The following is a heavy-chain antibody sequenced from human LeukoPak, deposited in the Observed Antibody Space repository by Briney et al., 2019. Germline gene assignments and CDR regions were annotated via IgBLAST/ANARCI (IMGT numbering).Heavy chain of an antibody. CDR1: GYTFTSYG. CDR3: ARGRTHRYYYDSSGYYGGAFDI. Sequence: GASVKVSCKASGYTFTSYGISWVRQAPGQGLEWMGWISGYNGNTKYAQKLQGRVTMTTDTSTSTAYMELRSLRSDDTAVYYCARGRTHRYYYDSSGYYGGAFDIWGRGTMVTVSS. D-gene: IGHD3-22*01. CDR2: ISGYNGNT. V-gene: IGHV1-18*01. J-gene: IGHJ3*02.